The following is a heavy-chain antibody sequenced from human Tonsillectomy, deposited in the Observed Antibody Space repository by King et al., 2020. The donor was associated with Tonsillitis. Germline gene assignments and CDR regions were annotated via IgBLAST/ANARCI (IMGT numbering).Heavy chain of an antibody. J-gene: IGHJ4*02. Sequence: VQLVESGGGVVQPGRSLRLSCAASGFTFSSYGMHWVRQAPGKGLEWVAVMSYDGSNKYYADSVKGRFTISRDNSKNTLSLQMNSLRAEDTAVYYCAKALYRSGLSLYSFDYWGQGTLVTVSS. CDR1: GFTFSSYG. CDR3: AKALYRSGLSLYSFDY. V-gene: IGHV3-30*18. CDR2: MSYDGSNK. D-gene: IGHD6-19*01.